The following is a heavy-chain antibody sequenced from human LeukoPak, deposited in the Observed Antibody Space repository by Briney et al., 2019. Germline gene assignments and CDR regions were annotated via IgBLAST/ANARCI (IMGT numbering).Heavy chain of an antibody. CDR1: GFTFSSYW. CDR3: ARATASNWFDP. CDR2: IKEDGSEK. J-gene: IGHJ5*02. D-gene: IGHD2-21*01. Sequence: GGSLRLSCAASGFTFSSYWMSWVRQAPGKGLEWVANIKEDGSEKYYVDSVKGRFTISRDNAKNSPYLQMNSLGAEDTAVYYCARATASNWFDPWGQGTLVTVSS. V-gene: IGHV3-7*01.